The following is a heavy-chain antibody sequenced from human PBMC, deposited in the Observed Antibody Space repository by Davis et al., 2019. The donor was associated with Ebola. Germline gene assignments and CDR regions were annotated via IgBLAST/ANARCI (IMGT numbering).Heavy chain of an antibody. CDR3: AKGRVAASGD. V-gene: IGHV3-23*01. CDR1: GFTFSSYA. Sequence: GESLKISCAASGFTFSSYAMSWVRQAPGKGLEWVSAISGSGGSTYYAESVKGRFTISRDNSKDTLYLQMNSLRAEDTAVYYCAKGRVAASGDWGQGTLVTVSS. J-gene: IGHJ4*02. CDR2: ISGSGGST. D-gene: IGHD1-26*01.